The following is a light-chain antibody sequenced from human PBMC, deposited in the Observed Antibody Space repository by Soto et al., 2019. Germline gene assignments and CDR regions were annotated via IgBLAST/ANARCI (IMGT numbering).Light chain of an antibody. CDR2: DAS. CDR1: QSVSSY. V-gene: IGKV3-11*01. Sequence: EIVLTQSPATLSLSPGERATLSCRASQSVSSYLAWYQQKPGQAPRLLIYDASNRATGIPDRFSGSGSGTDFTLTISSLEPEDFAVYYCQQRSKWPPITFGQGTRLEIK. J-gene: IGKJ5*01. CDR3: QQRSKWPPIT.